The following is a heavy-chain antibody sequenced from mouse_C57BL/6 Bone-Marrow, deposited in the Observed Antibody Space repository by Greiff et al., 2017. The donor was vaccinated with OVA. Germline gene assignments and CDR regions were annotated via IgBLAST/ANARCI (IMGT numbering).Heavy chain of an antibody. CDR3: ARGYYGSIYWYFDV. CDR1: GFTFSDYG. V-gene: IGHV5-17*01. J-gene: IGHJ1*03. CDR2: ISSGSSTI. Sequence: EVKLVESGGGLVKPGGSLKLSCAASGFTFSDYGMHWVRQAPEKGLEWVAYISSGSSTIYYADTVKGRFTISRDNAKNTLFLQMTSLRSEDTAMYYCARGYYGSIYWYFDVWGTGTTVTVSS. D-gene: IGHD1-1*01.